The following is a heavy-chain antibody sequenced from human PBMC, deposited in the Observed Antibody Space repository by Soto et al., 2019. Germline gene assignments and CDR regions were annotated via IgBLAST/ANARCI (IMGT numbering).Heavy chain of an antibody. CDR2: ISAYNGDT. D-gene: IGHD6-19*01. Sequence: ASVKVSFKASGYIFNRHSISWVRQAPGQGLEWVGWISAYNGDTKYAQNFQDRVTLTTETSTTTAYMELKSLRSDDTAIYYCARVPSNTSGRHLYFDYWG. V-gene: IGHV1-18*01. J-gene: IGHJ4*01. CDR3: ARVPSNTSGRHLYFDY. CDR1: GYIFNRHS.